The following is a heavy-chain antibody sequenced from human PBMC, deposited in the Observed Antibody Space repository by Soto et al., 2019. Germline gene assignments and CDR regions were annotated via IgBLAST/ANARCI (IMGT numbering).Heavy chain of an antibody. CDR2: ISAYNGNT. Sequence: ASVKVSCKASGYTFTSYGISWLRQAPGQGLEWMGWISAYNGNTNYAQKLQGRVTMTTDTSTSTAYMELRSLRSDDTAVYYCARDRRGSSSWYTYYYYYGMDVWGQGTTVTVSS. CDR1: GYTFTSYG. J-gene: IGHJ6*02. V-gene: IGHV1-18*04. D-gene: IGHD6-13*01. CDR3: ARDRRGSSSWYTYYYYYGMDV.